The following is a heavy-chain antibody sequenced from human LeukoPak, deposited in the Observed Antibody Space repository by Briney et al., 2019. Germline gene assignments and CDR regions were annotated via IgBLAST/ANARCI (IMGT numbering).Heavy chain of an antibody. Sequence: GASVKVSCKASGYTFTSYGISWVRQAPGQGLEWMGWISAYNGNTNYAQKLQGRVTMTTDTSTSTAYMELRSLRSDDTAVYYCASAGMTTVTRDYYYYMDVWGKGTTVTVSS. CDR3: ASAGMTTVTRDYYYYMDV. CDR2: ISAYNGNT. V-gene: IGHV1-18*01. CDR1: GYTFTSYG. J-gene: IGHJ6*03. D-gene: IGHD4-11*01.